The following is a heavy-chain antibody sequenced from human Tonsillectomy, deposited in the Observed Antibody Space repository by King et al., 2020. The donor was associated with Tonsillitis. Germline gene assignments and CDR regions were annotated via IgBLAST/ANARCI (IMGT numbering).Heavy chain of an antibody. D-gene: IGHD3-22*01. CDR3: ARTFSDYYDNSGYGGWAFDI. CDR2: IDWDDDK. Sequence: TLKESGPALLKPTQTLTLTCSFSGFSLSTPGMRVSWIRQPPGKALEWLARIDWDDDKSYSTSLKTRVTISKDTSKNQVVLTLTNMVPVDTGTYYCARTFSDYYDNSGYGGWAFDIWGQGTMVTVSS. J-gene: IGHJ3*02. V-gene: IGHV2-70*04. CDR1: GFSLSTPGMR.